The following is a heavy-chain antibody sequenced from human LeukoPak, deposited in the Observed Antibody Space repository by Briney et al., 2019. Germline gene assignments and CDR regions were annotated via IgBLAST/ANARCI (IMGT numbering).Heavy chain of an antibody. CDR2: ISSSSSYT. V-gene: IGHV3-11*06. CDR3: ASHPMVRGVFSF. CDR1: GFTFSDYY. D-gene: IGHD3-10*01. J-gene: IGHJ4*02. Sequence: GGSLRLSCAASGFTFSDYYMSWIRQAPGKGPEWVSYISSSSSYTNYADSVKGRFTISRDNAKNSLYLQMNSLRAEDTAVYYCASHPMVRGVFSFWGQGTLVTVSS.